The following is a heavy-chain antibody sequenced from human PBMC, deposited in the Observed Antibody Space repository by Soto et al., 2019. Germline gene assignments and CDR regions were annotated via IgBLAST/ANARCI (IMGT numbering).Heavy chain of an antibody. CDR3: VKGGSIGVCVADY. Sequence: EVQLLESGGGLVQPGGSLRLSCAASGFTFSSYAMTWVRQAPGKGLEWVSLILGGGGKTYYADSVKGRFTISRDNSKNPRSLLMNSLRAEDSAVFYCVKGGSIGVCVADYRGQGTLVTVSS. CDR1: GFTFSSYA. J-gene: IGHJ4*02. D-gene: IGHD6-19*01. V-gene: IGHV3-23*01. CDR2: ILGGGGKT.